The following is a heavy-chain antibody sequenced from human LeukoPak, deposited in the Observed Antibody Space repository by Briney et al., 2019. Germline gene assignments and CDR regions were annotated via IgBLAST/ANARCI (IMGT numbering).Heavy chain of an antibody. CDR3: AKDYGSSGWEFAWGYYYYYMDV. V-gene: IGHV3-30*02. CDR2: IRYDGSNK. D-gene: IGHD6-19*01. J-gene: IGHJ6*03. Sequence: GGSLRLSCAASGFIFSSYGMHWVRQAPGKGLEWVAFIRYDGSNKYYTDSVKGRFTISRDNSENTLYLQMNSLRAEDTAVYYCAKDYGSSGWEFAWGYYYYYMDVWGKGTTVTISS. CDR1: GFIFSSYG.